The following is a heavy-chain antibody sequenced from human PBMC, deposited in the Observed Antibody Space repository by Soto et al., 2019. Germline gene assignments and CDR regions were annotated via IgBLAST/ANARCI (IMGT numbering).Heavy chain of an antibody. CDR3: ARSGSPRRSVHFDY. J-gene: IGHJ4*01. CDR2: ISSSSNSI. Sequence: EVQLVESGGGLVQPGGSLRLSCVASGFTFSDYSLNWVRQAPGKGLEWLSYISSSSNSIYYADSVRGRFTMSRDSASNSLFLQMDSLRAGDTAIYYCARSGSPRRSVHFDYWGHGTLVTVSS. D-gene: IGHD3-22*01. V-gene: IGHV3-48*01. CDR1: GFTFSDYS.